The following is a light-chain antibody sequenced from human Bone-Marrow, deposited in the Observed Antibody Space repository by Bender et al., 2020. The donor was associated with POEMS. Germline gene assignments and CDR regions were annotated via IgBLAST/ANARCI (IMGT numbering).Light chain of an antibody. J-gene: IGLJ3*02. V-gene: IGLV2-23*02. CDR3: CSYATTTTWA. CDR2: DVT. Sequence: QSALTQPASVSGSPGQSITISCTGTSADVGPYNLVSWYQQHPGKAPKLMIYDVTKRPSGVPDRFSGSKSGNTASLTISGLQPEDGADYHCCSYATTTTWAFGGGTKVTVL. CDR1: SADVGPYNL.